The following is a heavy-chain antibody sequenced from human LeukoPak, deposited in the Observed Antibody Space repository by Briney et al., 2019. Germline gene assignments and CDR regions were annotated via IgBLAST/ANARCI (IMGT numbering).Heavy chain of an antibody. J-gene: IGHJ3*02. V-gene: IGHV3-21*01. CDR3: AKYQTGTWTSYDSSDI. D-gene: IGHD1-7*01. CDR2: INGESTFK. Sequence: SGGSLRLSCTASEFSFSSPGMNWVRQAPGKGLEWVSSINGESTFKVYADSVKGRFPISRDNAKNSLYLQMDSLRAEDTAVYYCAKYQTGTWTSYDSSDIWGQGTLVTVSS. CDR1: EFSFSSPG.